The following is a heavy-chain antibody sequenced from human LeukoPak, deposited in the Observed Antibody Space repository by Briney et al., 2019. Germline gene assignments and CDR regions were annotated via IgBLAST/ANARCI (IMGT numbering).Heavy chain of an antibody. V-gene: IGHV4-39*07. CDR1: GGSISSSSYY. Sequence: SETLSLTCTVSGGSISSSSYYWGWIRQPPGKGLEWIGSIYYTGSTYYNPSLKSRVTISVDTSKNQFSLKLSSVTAADTAVYYCARLSGYGLHYYYYMDVWGSGTTVTVSS. D-gene: IGHD5-12*01. CDR3: ARLSGYGLHYYYYMDV. CDR2: IYYTGST. J-gene: IGHJ6*03.